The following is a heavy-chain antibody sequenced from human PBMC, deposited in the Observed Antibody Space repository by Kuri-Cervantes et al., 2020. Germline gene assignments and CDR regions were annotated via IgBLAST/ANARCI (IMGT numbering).Heavy chain of an antibody. CDR1: GFTFDDYA. J-gene: IGHJ6*02. V-gene: IGHV3-9*01. CDR2: ISWNSGSI. Sequence: GGSLRLSCAASGFTFDDYAMHWVRQAPGKGLEWVSGISWNSGSIGYADSVKGRFTISRDNSKNTLYLQMNSLRAEDTAVYYCAKAGEAYYYYYGMDVWGQGTTVTVSS. CDR3: AKAGEAYYYYYGMDV.